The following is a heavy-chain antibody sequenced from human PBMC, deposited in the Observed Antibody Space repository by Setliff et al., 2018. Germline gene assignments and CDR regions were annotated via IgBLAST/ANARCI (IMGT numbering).Heavy chain of an antibody. CDR3: ARDRVANPSSWPYYFDY. D-gene: IGHD6-13*01. CDR1: GFTFSSYW. V-gene: IGHV3-30*03. J-gene: IGHJ4*02. CDR2: ISYDGSNK. Sequence: GGSLRLSCAASGFTFSSYWMSWVRQAPGKGLEWVALISYDGSNKYYADSVKGRFTISRDNSKNTLYLQMNSLRAEDTAVYYCARDRVANPSSWPYYFDYWGQGTLVTVSS.